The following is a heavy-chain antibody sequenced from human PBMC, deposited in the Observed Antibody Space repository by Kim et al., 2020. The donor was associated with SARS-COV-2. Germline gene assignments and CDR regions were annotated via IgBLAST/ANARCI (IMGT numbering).Heavy chain of an antibody. CDR2: ISGSGGST. Sequence: GGSLRLSCAASGFTFSSYAMSWVRQAPGKGLEWVSAISGSGGSTYYADSVKGRFTISRDNSKNTLYLQMNSLRAEDTAVYYCAKDARITIFGVAPPLRVGAIDYWGQGTLVTVSS. CDR3: AKDARITIFGVAPPLRVGAIDY. V-gene: IGHV3-23*01. CDR1: GFTFSSYA. J-gene: IGHJ4*02. D-gene: IGHD3-3*01.